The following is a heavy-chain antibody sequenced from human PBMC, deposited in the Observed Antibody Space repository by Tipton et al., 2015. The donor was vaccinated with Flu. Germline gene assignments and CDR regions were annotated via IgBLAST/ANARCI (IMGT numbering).Heavy chain of an antibody. Sequence: TLSLTCTVSGYSISSGFYWGWIRQPPGKGLEWIGNIYHSGSTFYNPPLKSRVTIPVDTSKNQFSLKLSSVTAADTAVYYCARGDGYNFDYWSQGTLVTVSS. CDR2: IYHSGST. D-gene: IGHD5-24*01. V-gene: IGHV4-38-2*02. J-gene: IGHJ4*02. CDR3: ARGDGYNFDY. CDR1: GYSISSGFY.